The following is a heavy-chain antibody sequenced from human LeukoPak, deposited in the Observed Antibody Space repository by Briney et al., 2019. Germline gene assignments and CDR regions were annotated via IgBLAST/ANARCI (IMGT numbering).Heavy chain of an antibody. V-gene: IGHV4-59*01. CDR3: AREVYYYDSSGYPTSNNWFDP. CDR2: IYYSGST. CDR1: GGSISSYY. D-gene: IGHD3-22*01. J-gene: IGHJ5*02. Sequence: SETLSLTCTVSGGSISSYYWSWIRQPPGKGLEWIGYIYYSGSTNYNPSLKSRVTISVDTSKNQFSLKLSSVTAADTAVYYCAREVYYYDSSGYPTSNNWFDPWGQGTLVTVSS.